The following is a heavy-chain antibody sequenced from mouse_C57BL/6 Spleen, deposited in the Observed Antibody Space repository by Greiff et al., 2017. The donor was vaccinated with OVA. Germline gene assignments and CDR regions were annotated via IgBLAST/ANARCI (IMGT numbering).Heavy chain of an antibody. CDR1: GFTFSDYG. J-gene: IGHJ3*01. V-gene: IGHV5-15*01. CDR2: ISNLAYSI. CDR3: ARHSPYGSSPFAY. D-gene: IGHD1-1*01. Sequence: EVQGVESGGGLVQPGGSLKLSCAASGFTFSDYGMAWVRQAPRKGPEWVAFISNLAYSIYYADTVTGRFTISRENAKNTLYLEMSSLRSEDTAMYYCARHSPYGSSPFAYWGQGTLVTVSA.